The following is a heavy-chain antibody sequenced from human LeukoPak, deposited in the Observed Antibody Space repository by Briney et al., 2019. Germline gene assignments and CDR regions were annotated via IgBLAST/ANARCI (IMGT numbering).Heavy chain of an antibody. Sequence: SETLSLTCTVSGGSISSHYWSWIRQPPGKGLEWIGYIYYSGSTNYNPSLKSRVTISVDTSKNQFSLRLSSVTAVDTAMYYCARLAGYQQPTGGYYYYMDVWGKGTTVTASS. CDR2: IYYSGST. V-gene: IGHV4-59*08. CDR3: ARLAGYQQPTGGYYYYMDV. J-gene: IGHJ6*03. D-gene: IGHD6-13*01. CDR1: GGSISSHY.